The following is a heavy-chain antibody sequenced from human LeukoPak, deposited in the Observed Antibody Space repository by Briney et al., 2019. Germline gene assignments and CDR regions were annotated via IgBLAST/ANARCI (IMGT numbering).Heavy chain of an antibody. CDR3: ASGEGYSGYEPFDY. CDR2: ISAYNGNT. CDR1: GYTFTIYG. J-gene: IGHJ4*02. D-gene: IGHD5-12*01. Sequence: ASVKVSFKASGYTFTIYGISWVRQAPGQGLEWMGWISAYNGNTNYAQKLQGRVTMTTDTSTSTAYMELRSLRSDDTAVYYCASGEGYSGYEPFDYWGQGTLVTVSS. V-gene: IGHV1-18*01.